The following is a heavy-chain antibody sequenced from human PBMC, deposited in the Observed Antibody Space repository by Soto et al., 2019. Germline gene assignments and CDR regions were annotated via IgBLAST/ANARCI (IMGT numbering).Heavy chain of an antibody. J-gene: IGHJ6*03. CDR2: IYYSGST. CDR3: ARGLGLWFGELFGWGSCYMDV. Sequence: PSETLSLTCTVSGGSISSSSYYWGWIRQPPGKGLEWIGSIYYSGSTYYNPSLKSRVTISVDTSKNQFSLKLSSVTAADTAVYYCARGLGLWFGELFGWGSCYMDVWGKGTTVTVSS. V-gene: IGHV4-39*01. D-gene: IGHD3-10*01. CDR1: GGSISSSSYY.